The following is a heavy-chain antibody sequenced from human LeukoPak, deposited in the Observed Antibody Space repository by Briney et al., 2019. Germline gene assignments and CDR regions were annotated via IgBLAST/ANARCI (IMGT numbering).Heavy chain of an antibody. J-gene: IGHJ4*02. D-gene: IGHD1-26*01. V-gene: IGHV4-59*10. CDR1: GGSFSGYY. Sequence: PSETLSLTCAVYGGSFSGYYWSWIRQPAGKGLEWIGRIYSSGSTNYNPSLKSRVTISVDTSKNKFSLKLNSVTAADTAVYYCARVRGSYYVQYFDYWGQGTLVTVSS. CDR3: ARVRGSYYVQYFDY. CDR2: IYSSGST.